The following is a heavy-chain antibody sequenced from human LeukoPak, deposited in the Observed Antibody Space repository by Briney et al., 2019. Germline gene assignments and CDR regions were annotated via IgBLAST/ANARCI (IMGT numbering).Heavy chain of an antibody. CDR3: ARLPARVSPFDY. J-gene: IGHJ4*02. Sequence: SETLSLTCTVSGGSISSSNYYWGWIRQPPGKGLEWIGSAYFIGRTNYDPSFKSRVTISVDTSKNQFSLKLSSVTAADTALYYCARLPARVSPFDYWGQGTLVTVSS. V-gene: IGHV4-39*07. CDR1: GGSISSSNYY. D-gene: IGHD3-10*01. CDR2: AYFIGRT.